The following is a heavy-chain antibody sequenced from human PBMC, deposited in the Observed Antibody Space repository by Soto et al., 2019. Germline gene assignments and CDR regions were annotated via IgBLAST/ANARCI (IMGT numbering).Heavy chain of an antibody. Sequence: EAQLLDSGGGLVQPGESLRLSCVASGFTFSTYAMSWVHQAPGKGLEWVSAISAGGGSTYYADSVKGRFTISRDNSINTLYLQMNSLRTEDTAVYYCAHPRGYGVFDAYDMWGQGAMVTVSS. D-gene: IGHD4-17*01. CDR3: AHPRGYGVFDAYDM. CDR2: ISAGGGST. CDR1: GFTFSTYA. J-gene: IGHJ3*02. V-gene: IGHV3-23*01.